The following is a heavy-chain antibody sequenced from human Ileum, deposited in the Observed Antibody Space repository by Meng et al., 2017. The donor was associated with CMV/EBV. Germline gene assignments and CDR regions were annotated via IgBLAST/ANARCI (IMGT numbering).Heavy chain of an antibody. Sequence: EAFRGYYWGWSRQPPGKGLEWIGEINHSGSTNYNPSLKSRVTISVDTSKNQFSLKMSSVNAEDTAVYYCARVRGVMVQGVIPRYFDYWGQGTLVTVSS. D-gene: IGHD3-10*01. J-gene: IGHJ4*02. CDR2: INHSGST. V-gene: IGHV4-34*01. CDR1: EAFRGYY. CDR3: ARVRGVMVQGVIPRYFDY.